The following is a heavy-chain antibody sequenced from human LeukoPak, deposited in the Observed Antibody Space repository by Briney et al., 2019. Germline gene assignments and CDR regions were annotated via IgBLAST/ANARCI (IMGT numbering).Heavy chain of an antibody. CDR2: ISSSSSTI. CDR3: ARGTSSVFGEYFQH. CDR1: GFTFSSYS. D-gene: IGHD3-16*01. J-gene: IGHJ1*01. Sequence: GGSLRLSCAASGFTFSSYSMNWVRQAPGKGLEWVSYISSSSSTIYYADSVKGRFTISRDNAKNSLYLQMNSLRAEDTAVYYCARGTSSVFGEYFQHWGQGTLVTVSS. V-gene: IGHV3-48*01.